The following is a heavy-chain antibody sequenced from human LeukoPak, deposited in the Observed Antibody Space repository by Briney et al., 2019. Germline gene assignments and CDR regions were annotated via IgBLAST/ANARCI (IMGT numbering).Heavy chain of an antibody. CDR1: GGSISTYY. Sequence: PSETLSLTCTVSGGSISTYYWSWIRQPAGKGLDWIGRIYTNENTNYNPSLRSRVTMSVDTSKNQFSLKLSSVTAADTAVYYCARAAAAAGGQYFHYWGQGTLVAASS. J-gene: IGHJ4*02. CDR2: IYTNENT. V-gene: IGHV4-4*07. CDR3: ARAAAAAGGQYFHY. D-gene: IGHD6-13*01.